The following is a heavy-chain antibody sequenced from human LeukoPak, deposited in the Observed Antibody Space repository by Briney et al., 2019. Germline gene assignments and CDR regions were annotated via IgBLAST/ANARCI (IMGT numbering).Heavy chain of an antibody. CDR2: IYPGDSDT. CDR3: ARQKGYCTSTRCPRWFDL. CDR1: GYSFTSYW. V-gene: IGHV5-51*01. Sequence: HGESLKISCKGSGYSFTSYWIGWVRQMPGKGLEWMGIIYPGDSDTRYSPSFQGQVTISADKSISTAYLQWSSLKASDSAIYYCARQKGYCTSTRCPRWFDLWGQGTLVTVSS. D-gene: IGHD2-2*01. J-gene: IGHJ5*02.